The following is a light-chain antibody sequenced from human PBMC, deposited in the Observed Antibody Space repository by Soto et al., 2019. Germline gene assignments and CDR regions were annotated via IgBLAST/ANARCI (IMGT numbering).Light chain of an antibody. J-gene: IGKJ5*01. CDR2: GAS. CDR1: QSVSSN. CDR3: QQYGSSPVT. V-gene: IGKV3-20*01. Sequence: EIGLTQSPGTLSVSPGERATLSCRASQSVSSNLAWYQQKPGQAPRLLIYGASSRATGIPDRFSGSGSGTDFTLTISRLEPEDFAVYYCQQYGSSPVTFGQGTRLEIK.